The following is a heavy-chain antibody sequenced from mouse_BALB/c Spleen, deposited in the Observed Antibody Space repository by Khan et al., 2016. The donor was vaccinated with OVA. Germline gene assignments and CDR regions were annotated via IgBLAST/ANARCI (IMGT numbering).Heavy chain of an antibody. Sequence: QVQLKQSGAELARPGASVKMSCKASGYTFTSYTIHWIKLRPGQGLEWIGFINPSNGYTNYNQKFKDKATLTADKSSTTVYMQLSSLTSDDSAVYNCVRDGAYHRNDGWFAYWGQGTLVNGSA. D-gene: IGHD2-14*01. CDR3: VRDGAYHRNDGWFAY. CDR2: INPSNGYT. CDR1: GYTFTSYT. V-gene: IGHV1-4*01. J-gene: IGHJ3*01.